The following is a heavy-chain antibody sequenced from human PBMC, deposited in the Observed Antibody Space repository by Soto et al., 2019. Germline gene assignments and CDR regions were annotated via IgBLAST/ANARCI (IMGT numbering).Heavy chain of an antibody. CDR3: AICTVHGIGSGDVFDI. V-gene: IGHV1-46*01. CDR1: GYTFTSYG. Sequence: ASVKVSCKASGYTFTSYGISWVRQAPGQGLEWMGIINPTDGGTTNAQRFQGRVTMTRDTSTSTVYMDLSRLRSEDTAVYYCAICTVHGIGSGDVFDIWGQGTLVTVSS. CDR2: INPTDGGT. J-gene: IGHJ3*02. D-gene: IGHD3-10*01.